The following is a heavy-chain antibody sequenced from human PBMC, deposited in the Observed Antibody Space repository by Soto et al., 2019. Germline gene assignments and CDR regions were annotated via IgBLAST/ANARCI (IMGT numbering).Heavy chain of an antibody. CDR3: ARDGPYYYASRMDV. D-gene: IGHD3-10*01. CDR2: LHSGGDT. V-gene: IGHV3-53*04. Sequence: EVQLVESGGGLVQPGGSLRLSCVASGIPVSSNYMTWVSQAPGKGLEWVSVLHSGGDTYYANSVKGRITISRHDSTNTLYLHMNNLTPEDTVVYYSARDGPYYYASRMDVWGQGTTVTVSS. CDR1: GIPVSSNY. J-gene: IGHJ6*02.